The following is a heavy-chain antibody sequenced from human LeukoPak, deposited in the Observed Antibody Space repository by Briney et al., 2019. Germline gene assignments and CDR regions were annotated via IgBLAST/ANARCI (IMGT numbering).Heavy chain of an antibody. Sequence: GGSLRLSCAASGFTFSSYSMNWVRQAPGKGLEWVSSISSSSSYIYYADSVKGRFTISRDNAKNSLYLQMNSLRAEDTAVYYCAARRIVGASSFDHWGQGTLVTISS. CDR2: ISSSSSYI. D-gene: IGHD1-26*01. CDR1: GFTFSSYS. CDR3: AARRIVGASSFDH. V-gene: IGHV3-21*01. J-gene: IGHJ4*02.